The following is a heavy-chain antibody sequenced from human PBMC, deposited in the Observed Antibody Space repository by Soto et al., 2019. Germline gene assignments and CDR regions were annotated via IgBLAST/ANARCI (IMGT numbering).Heavy chain of an antibody. V-gene: IGHV4-34*01. D-gene: IGHD2-8*02. J-gene: IGHJ4*02. Sequence: QVQLQQWGAGLLKPAETLSLTCAVYGGSFSGYYWNWIRQPPGTGLEWIGEINHSGSTNYNPSLKSRVSISVDTSKNHFSLNLTSVTDSDTAVYYCARDNITGLFDYWGQGTLVTVSS. CDR2: INHSGST. CDR1: GGSFSGYY. CDR3: ARDNITGLFDY.